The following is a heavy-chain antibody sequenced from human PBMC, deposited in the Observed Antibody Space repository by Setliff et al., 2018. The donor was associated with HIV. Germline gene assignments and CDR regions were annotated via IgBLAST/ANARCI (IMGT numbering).Heavy chain of an antibody. J-gene: IGHJ4*02. CDR3: ARLSGLYYYYSSGYYSGHYFDY. D-gene: IGHD3-22*01. CDR2: IYPGDSDT. CDR1: GYSFTNYW. V-gene: IGHV5-51*01. Sequence: PGASLTLSCKGSGYSFTNYWIGWVRQMPGKGLEWMGIIYPGDSDTRYSPSFQGQVTISADKSISTAYLQWSSLKASYTAMYYCARLSGLYYYYSSGYYSGHYFDYWGQGTLVTVSS.